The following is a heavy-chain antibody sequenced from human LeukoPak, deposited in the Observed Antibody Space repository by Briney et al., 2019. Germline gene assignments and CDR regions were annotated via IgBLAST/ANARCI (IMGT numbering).Heavy chain of an antibody. V-gene: IGHV3-21*01. J-gene: IGHJ4*02. CDR2: ISPSGGIT. Sequence: PGGSLRLSCAASEFSVGSNYMTWVRQAPGKGLEWVSGISPSGGITYYTDSVKGRFTISRDNAKNSLYLQMNSLRAEDTAVYYCAREQSVADFDYWGQGTLVTVSS. D-gene: IGHD6-19*01. CDR1: EFSVGSNY. CDR3: AREQSVADFDY.